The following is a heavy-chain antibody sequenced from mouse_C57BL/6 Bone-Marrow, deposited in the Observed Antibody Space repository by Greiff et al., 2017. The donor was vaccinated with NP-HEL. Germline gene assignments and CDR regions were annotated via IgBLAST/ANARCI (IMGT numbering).Heavy chain of an antibody. CDR1: GFTFSDYY. CDR2: INYDGSST. CDR3: ARGASYYRTLDY. Sequence: EVKLMESEGGLVQPGSSMKLSCTASGFTFSDYYMAWVRQVPEKGLEWVANINYDGSSTYYLDSLKSRFIISRDNAKNILYLQMSSLKSEDTATYYCARGASYYRTLDYWGQGTTLTVSS. V-gene: IGHV5-16*01. J-gene: IGHJ2*01. D-gene: IGHD2-12*01.